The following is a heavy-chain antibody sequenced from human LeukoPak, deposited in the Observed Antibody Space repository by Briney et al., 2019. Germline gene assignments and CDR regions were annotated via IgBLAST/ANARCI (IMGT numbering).Heavy chain of an antibody. V-gene: IGHV1-46*01. CDR2: INPSGGST. CDR3: ARVYDILTGYYFDY. J-gene: IGHJ4*02. Sequence: ASVKVSCKASGYTFTGYYMHWVRQAPGQGLEWMGIINPSGGSTSYAQKFQGRVTMTRDMSTSTVYMELSSLRSEDTAVYYCARVYDILTGYYFDYWGQGTLVTVSS. CDR1: GYTFTGYY. D-gene: IGHD3-9*01.